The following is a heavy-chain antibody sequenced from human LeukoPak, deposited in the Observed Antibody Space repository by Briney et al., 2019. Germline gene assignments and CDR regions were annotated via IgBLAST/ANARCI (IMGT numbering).Heavy chain of an antibody. Sequence: GGSLRLSCVASGFAVSSKYMSWIRQAPGEGLEWVSVIYTGGSTHYPDSVMGRFTISRDDSKNTVSLQMNSLRAEDTAVYYCARNLGTLATGGVALDIWGQGTMVTVAS. CDR1: GFAVSSKY. V-gene: IGHV3-66*01. CDR3: ARNLGTLATGGVALDI. CDR2: IYTGGST. D-gene: IGHD1-14*01. J-gene: IGHJ3*02.